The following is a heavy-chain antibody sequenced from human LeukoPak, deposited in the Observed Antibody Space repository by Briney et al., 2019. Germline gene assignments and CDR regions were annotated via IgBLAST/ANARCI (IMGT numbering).Heavy chain of an antibody. CDR1: GFSFSSYW. Sequence: PGGSLRLSCVASGFSFSSYWMHWVRQAPGKGPVWVSRINSDGSSIRYANSVKGRFTISRDNANNTLDLQMNSLRAEDTAVYYCARDRAGYCSGGSCYNWFDPWGQGTLVTVSS. J-gene: IGHJ5*02. V-gene: IGHV3-74*01. CDR3: ARDRAGYCSGGSCYNWFDP. D-gene: IGHD2-15*01. CDR2: INSDGSSI.